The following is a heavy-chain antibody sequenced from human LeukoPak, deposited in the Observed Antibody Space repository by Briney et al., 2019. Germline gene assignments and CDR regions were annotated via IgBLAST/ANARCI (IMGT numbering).Heavy chain of an antibody. CDR3: APSP. V-gene: IGHV3-7*01. CDR2: INPAASVK. J-gene: IGHJ5*02. Sequence: GGSLRLSCAASGFSLSSYWINWVRRALGKGLEWVANINPAASVKYYVDSVKGRFTISRDDAKNSFYLQMNNLRVEDTAIYYCAPSPWGQGTLVTVSS. CDR1: GFSLSSYW.